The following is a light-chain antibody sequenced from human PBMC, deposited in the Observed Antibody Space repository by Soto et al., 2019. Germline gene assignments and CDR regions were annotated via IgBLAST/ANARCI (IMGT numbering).Light chain of an antibody. CDR2: GAS. J-gene: IGKJ1*01. V-gene: IGKV3-15*01. Sequence: EIVMTQSQATLSVSPGERATLSCRASQSVGGNLAWYQQKPGQAPRLVIYGASTRATSIPARFSGSGSGTEFTLTISSLQSEDFAVYYCQQYHDWPPWTFGQGTKVE. CDR1: QSVGGN. CDR3: QQYHDWPPWT.